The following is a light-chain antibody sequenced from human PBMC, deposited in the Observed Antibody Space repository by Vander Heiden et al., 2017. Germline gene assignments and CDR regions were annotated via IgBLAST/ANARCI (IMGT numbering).Light chain of an antibody. CDR3: QSYDSSRDVV. Sequence: QSVLTQPPSVSVSPGQRVTISCTGSSSNIGAGYDVHWYQQLPGTAPKLLIYGNSNRPSGVPDRFSGSKSGTSASLAITGLQAEDEADYYCQSYDSSRDVVFGGGTKLTVL. CDR1: SSNIGAGYD. V-gene: IGLV1-40*01. J-gene: IGLJ2*01. CDR2: GNS.